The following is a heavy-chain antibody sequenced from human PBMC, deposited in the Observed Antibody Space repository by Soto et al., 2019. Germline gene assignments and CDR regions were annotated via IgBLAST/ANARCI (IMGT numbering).Heavy chain of an antibody. CDR3: AGDGTGIAAAGTFSYYYYYMDV. D-gene: IGHD6-13*01. V-gene: IGHV3-53*04. Sequence: GGSLRLSCAASGFTVSSNYMSWVRQAPGKGLEWVSVIYSGGSTYYADSVKGRFTISRHNSKNTLYLQMNSLRAEDTAVYYGAGDGTGIAAAGTFSYYYYYMDVWGKGTTVTVSS. CDR2: IYSGGST. CDR1: GFTVSSNY. J-gene: IGHJ6*03.